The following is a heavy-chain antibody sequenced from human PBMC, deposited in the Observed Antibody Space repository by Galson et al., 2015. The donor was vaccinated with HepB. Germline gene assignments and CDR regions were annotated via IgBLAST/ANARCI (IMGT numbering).Heavy chain of an antibody. J-gene: IGHJ4*02. CDR3: ARGGYCSGGSCYHTAFDY. D-gene: IGHD2-15*01. CDR2: ISYDGSNK. V-gene: IGHV3-30-3*01. CDR1: GFTFSSYA. Sequence: SLRLSCAASGFTFSSYAMHWVRQAPGKGLEWVAVISYDGSNKYYADSVKGRFTISRDNSKNTLYLQMNSLRAEDTAVYYCARGGYCSGGSCYHTAFDYWGQGTLVTVSS.